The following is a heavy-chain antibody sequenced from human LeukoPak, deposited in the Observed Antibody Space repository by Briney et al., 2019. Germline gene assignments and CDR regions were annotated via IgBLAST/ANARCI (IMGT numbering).Heavy chain of an antibody. J-gene: IGHJ4*02. V-gene: IGHV7-4-1*02. D-gene: IGHD6-19*01. CDR2: INSNTGNP. CDR1: GYTFTRYG. Sequence: GASVKVSCKASGYTFTRYGMSWVRQAPGRGLEWMGRINSNTGNPTYAQGFTGRFVFSLDTSVSTAFLQISSLKADDTAVYYCARGPPTAVAGKSLDYWGQGTLVTVSS. CDR3: ARGPPTAVAGKSLDY.